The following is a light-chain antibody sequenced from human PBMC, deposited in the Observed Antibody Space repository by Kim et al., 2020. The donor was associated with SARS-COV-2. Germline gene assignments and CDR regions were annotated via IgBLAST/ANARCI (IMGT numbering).Light chain of an antibody. CDR3: QQYGSSPRT. CDR2: GAS. J-gene: IGKJ1*01. CDR1: QSVSSNY. Sequence: SPGERATLSCRASQSVSSNYLAWYQQKPGKAPRLLIYGASSRATGIPDRFSGSGSGTDFTLTISRLEPEDFAVYYCQQYGSSPRTFGQGTKVDIK. V-gene: IGKV3-20*01.